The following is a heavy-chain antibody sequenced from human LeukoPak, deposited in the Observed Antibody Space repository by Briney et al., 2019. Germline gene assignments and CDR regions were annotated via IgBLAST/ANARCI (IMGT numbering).Heavy chain of an antibody. CDR2: VYYTGSI. J-gene: IGHJ4*02. D-gene: IGHD6-6*01. Sequence: PSETLSLTCSVSGGSVSSYYWSWIRQPPGKGLEWIGYVYYTGSINYNPSLKSRVTMLEDKSKNQFSLRLYSVTVADTAVYYCARHFAYSSSSYFDYWGQGSLVTVSS. CDR1: GGSVSSYY. V-gene: IGHV4-59*08. CDR3: ARHFAYSSSSYFDY.